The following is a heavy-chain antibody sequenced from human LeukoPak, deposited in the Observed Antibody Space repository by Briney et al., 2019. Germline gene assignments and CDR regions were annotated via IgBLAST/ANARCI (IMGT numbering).Heavy chain of an antibody. CDR3: ARLLDGYNSADY. J-gene: IGHJ4*02. CDR1: AGSISSSSYC. D-gene: IGHD5-24*01. Sequence: SETLSLTCTVAAGSISSSSYCWGWIRQPPGKGLEWIVRIYYSGSTYYTQSLRSGDTISADTTKNQFSFNLSSVTAANTGVYYCARLLDGYNSADYWGQGTLVTVSS. CDR2: IYYSGST. V-gene: IGHV4-39*01.